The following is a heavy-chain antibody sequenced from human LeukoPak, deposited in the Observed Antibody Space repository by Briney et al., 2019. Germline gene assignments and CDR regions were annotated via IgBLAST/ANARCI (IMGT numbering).Heavy chain of an antibody. Sequence: SETLSLTCTVSGGSMSSYYWIWIRQPPGKGLEWIGYIYYTGSINYDPSLKSRVTISVDTSKNQFSLKLSSVTAADTAVYYCARAGAGNEYVGLFDYWGQGTLVTVSS. D-gene: IGHD3-16*01. V-gene: IGHV4-59*01. J-gene: IGHJ4*02. CDR3: ARAGAGNEYVGLFDY. CDR1: GGSMSSYY. CDR2: IYYTGSI.